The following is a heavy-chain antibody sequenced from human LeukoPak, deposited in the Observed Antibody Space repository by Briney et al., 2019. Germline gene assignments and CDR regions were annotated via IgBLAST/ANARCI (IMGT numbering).Heavy chain of an antibody. CDR1: GFTFSSYA. CDR3: ARGGDDYYDSSGYLFDY. CDR2: ISSNGGST. Sequence: GGSLRLSCAASGFTFSSYAMHWVRQAPGKGLEYVSAISSNGGSTYYANSVKGRFTISRDNSKNTLYLQMGSLRAEDMAVYYCARGGDDYYDSSGYLFDYWGQGTLVTVSS. V-gene: IGHV3-64*01. J-gene: IGHJ4*02. D-gene: IGHD3-22*01.